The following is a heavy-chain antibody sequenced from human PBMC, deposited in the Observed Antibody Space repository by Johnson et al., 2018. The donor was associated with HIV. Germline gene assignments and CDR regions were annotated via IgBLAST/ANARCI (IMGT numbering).Heavy chain of an antibody. CDR1: GFTFSNAW. V-gene: IGHV3-23*04. J-gene: IGHJ3*02. Sequence: EVQLVESGGGLVKPGGSLRLSCAASGFTFSNAWMSWVRQAPGKGLEWVSAISGSGGSTYYADSVKGRFTISRDNSKNTLYLQMNSLRAEDTAVYYCAKDLSDYGRIDAFDIWGQGTMVTVSS. CDR2: ISGSGGST. D-gene: IGHD4-17*01. CDR3: AKDLSDYGRIDAFDI.